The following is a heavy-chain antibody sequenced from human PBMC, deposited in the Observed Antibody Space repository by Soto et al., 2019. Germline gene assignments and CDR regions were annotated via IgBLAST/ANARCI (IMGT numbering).Heavy chain of an antibody. J-gene: IGHJ6*02. V-gene: IGHV3-21*01. CDR3: ARDEEARPYFYGMDV. CDR2: ISGSGSTYI. CDR1: GFTFSSYI. D-gene: IGHD6-6*01. Sequence: RGSLRLFCAASGFTFSSYIMNWVRQAPGKGLEWVSGISGSGSTYIYYADSVKGRFIISRDNAKNSLFLQMNSLRAEDTALYYCARDEEARPYFYGMDVWGQGTTVTVSS.